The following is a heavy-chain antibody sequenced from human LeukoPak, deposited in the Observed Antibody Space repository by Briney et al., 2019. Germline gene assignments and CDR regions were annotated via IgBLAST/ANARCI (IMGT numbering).Heavy chain of an antibody. Sequence: PGGSLRLSCAASGFTLSSFWMSWVRQAPGKGLEWVANIKQDGNEKYYADSVKGRFTISRDNAKNSLYLQMNSLRAEDTAVYYCATIKVRANNYDTDGFEYWAREPWSPSPQ. CDR2: IKQDGNEK. D-gene: IGHD3-10*01. J-gene: IGHJ4*02. CDR3: ATIKVRANNYDTDGFEY. V-gene: IGHV3-7*05. CDR1: GFTLSSFW.